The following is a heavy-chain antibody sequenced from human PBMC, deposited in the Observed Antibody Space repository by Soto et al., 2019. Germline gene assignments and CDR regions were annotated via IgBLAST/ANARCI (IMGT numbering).Heavy chain of an antibody. CDR1: GGSISSGGYY. Sequence: PSETLSLTCTVSGGSISSGGYYWSWIRQHPGKGLEWIGYIYYSGSTYYNPSLKSRVTISVDTSKNQFSLKLSSVTAADTAVYYCARAYSSSWYGGNWFDPWGQGTLVTVSS. V-gene: IGHV4-31*03. J-gene: IGHJ5*02. CDR2: IYYSGST. D-gene: IGHD6-13*01. CDR3: ARAYSSSWYGGNWFDP.